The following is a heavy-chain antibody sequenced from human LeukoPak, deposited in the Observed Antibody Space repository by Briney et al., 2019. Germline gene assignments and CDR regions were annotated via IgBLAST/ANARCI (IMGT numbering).Heavy chain of an antibody. CDR3: ASPPSCSGGSWQDDYYYMDV. J-gene: IGHJ6*03. Sequence: GGSLRLSCAASEFTFSSYSMNWVRQAPGKGLEWVSSISSSSSYIYYADSVKGRFTISRDNAKNSLYLQMNSLRAEDTAVYYCASPPSCSGGSWQDDYYYMDVWGKGTTVTVSS. CDR1: EFTFSSYS. D-gene: IGHD2-15*01. V-gene: IGHV3-21*01. CDR2: ISSSSSYI.